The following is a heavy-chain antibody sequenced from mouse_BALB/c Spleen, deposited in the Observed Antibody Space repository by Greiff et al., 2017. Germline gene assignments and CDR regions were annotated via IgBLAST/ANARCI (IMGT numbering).Heavy chain of an antibody. V-gene: IGHV3-6*02. CDR1: GYSITSGYY. D-gene: IGHD2-4*01. Sequence: EVQLQESGPGLVKPSQSLSLTCSVTGYSITSGYYWNWIRQFPGNKLEWMGYISYDGSNNYNPSLKNRISITRDTSKNQFFLKLNSVTTEDTATYYCASMITRGEGYYFDYWGQGTTLTVSS. J-gene: IGHJ2*01. CDR3: ASMITRGEGYYFDY. CDR2: ISYDGSN.